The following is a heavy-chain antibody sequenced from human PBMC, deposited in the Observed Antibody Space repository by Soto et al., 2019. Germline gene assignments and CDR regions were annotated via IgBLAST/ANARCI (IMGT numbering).Heavy chain of an antibody. CDR3: AEHMSGDPNATFDI. J-gene: IGHJ3*02. Sequence: GGSLRLSCAASGFTFSTYGMHWVRQAPGKGLEWVAVISFDGINKYYADPVKGRFTISRDNSKNALYLQMNSLRAEDTAFYYRAEHMSGDPNATFDIWGQGTMVTVSS. V-gene: IGHV3-30*18. CDR2: ISFDGINK. CDR1: GFTFSTYG. D-gene: IGHD3-10*02.